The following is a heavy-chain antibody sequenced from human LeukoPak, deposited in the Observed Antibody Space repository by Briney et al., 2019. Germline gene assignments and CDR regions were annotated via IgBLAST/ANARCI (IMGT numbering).Heavy chain of an antibody. Sequence: GGSLRLSCAASGFTFDDYGMSWVRRAPGKGLEWVSGINWNGGSTGYADSVKGRFTISRDNAENSLYLQMNSLRAEDTALYYCARAYEAVAGAFDYWGQGTLVTVSS. V-gene: IGHV3-20*04. D-gene: IGHD6-19*01. CDR3: ARAYEAVAGAFDY. CDR2: INWNGGST. CDR1: GFTFDDYG. J-gene: IGHJ4*02.